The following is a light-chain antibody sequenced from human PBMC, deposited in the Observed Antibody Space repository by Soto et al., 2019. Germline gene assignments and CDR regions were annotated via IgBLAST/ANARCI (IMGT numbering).Light chain of an antibody. CDR1: SSDVGGYKY. V-gene: IGLV2-8*01. Sequence: QSVLTQPPSASGSPEQSVTISCTGTSSDVGGYKYVAWYQQHPGKAPKLIIYEVSKRPSGVPDRFSGSKSGNTASLTVSGLQAEDEADYYCSSYAGSNNLVFGGGTQLTVL. CDR3: SSYAGSNNLV. J-gene: IGLJ2*01. CDR2: EVS.